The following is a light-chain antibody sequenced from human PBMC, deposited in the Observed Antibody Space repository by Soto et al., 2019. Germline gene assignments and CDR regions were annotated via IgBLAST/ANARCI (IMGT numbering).Light chain of an antibody. Sequence: EIVLTQSPGTLSLSPGERATLSCRARQSVGSSNLAWYQQKPGQAPRLLIYGASSRAPGVPDRFSGSGAGTDFTLTISRLEPEDFAVYYCQQYGGSPQRTFGQGTKVAIK. J-gene: IGKJ1*01. CDR1: QSVGSSN. V-gene: IGKV3-20*01. CDR2: GAS. CDR3: QQYGGSPQRT.